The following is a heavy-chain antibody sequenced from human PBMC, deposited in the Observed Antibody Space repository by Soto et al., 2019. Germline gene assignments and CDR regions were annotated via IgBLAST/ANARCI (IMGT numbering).Heavy chain of an antibody. D-gene: IGHD2-15*01. Sequence: SEPLNRTRTSSGDGMSRSGDDWGWIRQPPGKGLEWIGSIYYSGSTYYNPSLKSRVTISVDTSKNQFSLKLSSGTAADTAVYYCARLLIALNWDIVVEAARTDYYGMDVWGQGTSVTVSS. CDR1: GDGMSRSGDD. CDR3: ARLLIALNWDIVVEAARTDYYGMDV. V-gene: IGHV4-39*01. J-gene: IGHJ6*02. CDR2: IYYSGST.